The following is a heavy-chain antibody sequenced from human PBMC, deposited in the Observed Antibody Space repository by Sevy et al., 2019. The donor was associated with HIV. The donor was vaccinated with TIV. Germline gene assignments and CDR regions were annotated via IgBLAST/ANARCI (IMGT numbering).Heavy chain of an antibody. CDR1: GGSISSYY. J-gene: IGHJ4*02. D-gene: IGHD3-3*01. V-gene: IGHV4-4*07. Sequence: SETLSHTCTVSGGSISSYYWSWIRQPAGKGLEWIGRIYTSGSTNYNPSLKSRVTMSVDTSKNQFSLKLSSVTAADTAVYYCAREGHYDFWSGYYSLNFDYWGQGTLVTVSS. CDR2: IYTSGST. CDR3: AREGHYDFWSGYYSLNFDY.